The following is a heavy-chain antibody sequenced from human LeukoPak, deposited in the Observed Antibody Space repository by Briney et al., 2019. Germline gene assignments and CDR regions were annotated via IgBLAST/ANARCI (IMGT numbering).Heavy chain of an antibody. V-gene: IGHV3-30*02. CDR1: GFTFSSYG. CDR3: AKIHGIVGAKEAFDI. J-gene: IGHJ3*02. CDR2: IRYDGSNK. Sequence: GGSLRLSCAASGFTFSSYGMHWVRQAPGKGLEWVAFIRYDGSNKYYADSVKGRFTISRDNSKNTLYLQMNSLRAEDTVVYYCAKIHGIVGAKEAFDIWGQGTMVTVSS. D-gene: IGHD1-26*01.